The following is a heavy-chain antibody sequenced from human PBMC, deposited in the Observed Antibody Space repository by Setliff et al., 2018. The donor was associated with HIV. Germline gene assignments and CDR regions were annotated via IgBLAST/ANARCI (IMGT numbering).Heavy chain of an antibody. CDR3: ARDHGGNSGYNWFDP. CDR1: GYTFSGYA. D-gene: IGHD2-21*02. Sequence: ASVKVSCKASGYTFSGYAMHWVRQAPGQRLEWMGWINTGNGNTKYSQEFHDRVTMTRDTSFSTAYTSIRTTYMELTNLKSDDTAVYYCARDHGGNSGYNWFDPWGQGTLVTVSS. V-gene: IGHV1-3*04. J-gene: IGHJ5*02. CDR2: INTGNGNT.